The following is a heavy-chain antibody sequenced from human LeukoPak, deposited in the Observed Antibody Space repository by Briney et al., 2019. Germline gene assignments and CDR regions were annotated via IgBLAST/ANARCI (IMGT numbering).Heavy chain of an antibody. V-gene: IGHV1-2*02. CDR3: ARDGIAAAGTLHYYHYYGMDV. CDR1: GYTFTDYY. J-gene: IGHJ6*02. Sequence: ASVKVSCKASGYTFTDYYMHWVRQAPGQGLEWMGWINPNSGGTNYAQKFQGRVTMTGDTSISTAYMELSRLRSDDTAVYYCARDGIAAAGTLHYYHYYGMDVWGQGTTVTVSS. D-gene: IGHD6-13*01. CDR2: INPNSGGT.